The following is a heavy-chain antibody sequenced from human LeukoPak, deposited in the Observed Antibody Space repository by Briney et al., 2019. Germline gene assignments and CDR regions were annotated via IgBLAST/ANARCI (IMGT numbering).Heavy chain of an antibody. CDR3: ARLRLLSYGAHGNWFDP. D-gene: IGHD5-12*01. CDR1: GGSFSGYY. CDR2: INHSGST. J-gene: IGHJ5*02. Sequence: SETLSLTCAVYGGSFSGYYWSWIRQPPGKGLEWIGEINHSGSTNYNPSLKSRVTISVDTSKNQFSLKLSSVTAADTAVYYCARLRLLSYGAHGNWFDPWGQGTLVTVSS. V-gene: IGHV4-34*01.